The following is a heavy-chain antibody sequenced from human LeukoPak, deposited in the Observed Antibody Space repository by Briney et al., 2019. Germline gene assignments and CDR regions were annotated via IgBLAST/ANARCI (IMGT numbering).Heavy chain of an antibody. CDR2: IYTSGST. J-gene: IGHJ3*02. Sequence: SETLSLTCTVSGGSISSYYWSWIRQPAGKGLEWIGRIYTSGSTNYNPSLKSRVTMSVDTSKNQFSLKLSPVTAADTAVYYCARVGEYSSGWNDAFDIWGQGTMVTVSS. D-gene: IGHD6-19*01. CDR1: GGSISSYY. V-gene: IGHV4-4*07. CDR3: ARVGEYSSGWNDAFDI.